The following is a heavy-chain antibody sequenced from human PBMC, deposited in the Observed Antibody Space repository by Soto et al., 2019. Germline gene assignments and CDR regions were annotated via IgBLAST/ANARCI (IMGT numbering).Heavy chain of an antibody. CDR1: AGTFNTYA. CDR3: AREVQVHTPAFVY. Sequence: QVQLVQSGAEMKKPGSSVKVSCQSSAGTFNTYAMNWVRQAPGQGPEWMGDISPMLGAANYAPKFQGRVTITADESTGTSYMQLSSLPSEDTALYFCAREVQVHTPAFVYWGQGTLVTVSS. CDR2: ISPMLGAA. D-gene: IGHD3-10*01. V-gene: IGHV1-69*19. J-gene: IGHJ4*02.